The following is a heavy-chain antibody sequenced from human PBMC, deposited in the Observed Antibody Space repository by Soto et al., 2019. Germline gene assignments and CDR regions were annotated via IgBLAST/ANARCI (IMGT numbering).Heavy chain of an antibody. CDR1: EYEFTDYF. CDR2: IDPSDSYT. V-gene: IGHV5-10-1*01. CDR3: ASMLKWSPPQTDAFDI. D-gene: IGHD3-16*01. Sequence: PWQPLQISWGGSEYEFTDYFISRVRQKPGKGLEWMGRIDPSDSYTNYSPSFQGHVTISADKSLRTAYLQWSSLQASDSAIYYCASMLKWSPPQTDAFDICAQGPMVTVSS. J-gene: IGHJ3*02.